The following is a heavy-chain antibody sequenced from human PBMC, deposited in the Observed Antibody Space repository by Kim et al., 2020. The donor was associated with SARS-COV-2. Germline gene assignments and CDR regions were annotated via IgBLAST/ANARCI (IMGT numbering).Heavy chain of an antibody. J-gene: IGHJ4*02. CDR2: ISYDGSNK. Sequence: GGSLRLSCAASGFTFSSYGMHWVRQAPGKGLEWVAVISYDGSNKYYADSVKGRFTISRDNSKNTLYLQMNSLRAEDTAVYYCAKALGYCSSTSCSLFDYWGQGTLVTVS. V-gene: IGHV3-30*18. D-gene: IGHD2-2*01. CDR3: AKALGYCSSTSCSLFDY. CDR1: GFTFSSYG.